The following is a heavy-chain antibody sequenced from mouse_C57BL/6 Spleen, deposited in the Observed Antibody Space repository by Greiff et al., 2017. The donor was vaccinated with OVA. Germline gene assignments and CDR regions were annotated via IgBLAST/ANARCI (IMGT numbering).Heavy chain of an antibody. V-gene: IGHV3-6*01. D-gene: IGHD2-1*01. J-gene: IGHJ2*01. CDR2: ISYDGSN. CDR3: ARMFLYYGNYVDY. CDR1: GYSITSGYY. Sequence: DVKLQESGPGLVKPSQSLSLTCSVTGYSITSGYYWNWIRQFPGNKLEWMGYISYDGSNNYNPSLKNRISITRDTSKNQFFLKLNSVTTEDTATYYCARMFLYYGNYVDYWGQGTTLTVSS.